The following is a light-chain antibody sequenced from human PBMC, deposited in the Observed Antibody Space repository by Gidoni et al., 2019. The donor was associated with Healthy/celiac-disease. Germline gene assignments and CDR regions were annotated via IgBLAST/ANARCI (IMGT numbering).Light chain of an antibody. CDR2: GAS. CDR3: QQYGSSP. Sequence: EIVLTQSPGTLSLSPGERATLSCRSSQSVSSSYLAWYQQKPGQAPRLLTYGASSRATGIPDRVSGSGSGTDFTLTISRLEPEDFAVYYCQQYGSSPFGQGTKVEIK. CDR1: QSVSSSY. V-gene: IGKV3-20*01. J-gene: IGKJ1*01.